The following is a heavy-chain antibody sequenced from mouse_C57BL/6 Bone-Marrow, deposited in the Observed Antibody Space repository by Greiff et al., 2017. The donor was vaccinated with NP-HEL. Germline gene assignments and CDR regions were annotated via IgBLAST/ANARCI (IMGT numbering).Heavy chain of an antibody. CDR2: ISSGSSTI. V-gene: IGHV5-17*01. J-gene: IGHJ3*01. CDR3: ARPHNYYYGTPFAY. D-gene: IGHD1-1*01. CDR1: GFTFSDYG. Sequence: VQLKESGGGLVKPGGSLKLSCAASGFTFSDYGMHWVRQAPEKGLEWVAYISSGSSTIYYADTVKGRFTISRDNAKNTLFLQMTSLRSEDTAMYYSARPHNYYYGTPFAYWGQETLVTVSA.